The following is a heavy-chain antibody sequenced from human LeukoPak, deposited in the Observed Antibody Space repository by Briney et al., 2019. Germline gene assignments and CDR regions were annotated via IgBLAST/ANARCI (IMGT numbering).Heavy chain of an antibody. J-gene: IGHJ5*01. D-gene: IGHD2-15*01. Sequence: SETLSLTCTVSGYSISSGYYWGWIRQPPGKGLEWIGSIYHSGSTSYNPAPKSRVNISVDTSKNQFPLRLTFVTAADTAVYYCARLSGIYCDRGSCFNYFDSWGQGALVTVSS. CDR2: IYHSGST. CDR1: GYSISSGYY. CDR3: ARLSGIYCDRGSCFNYFDS. V-gene: IGHV4-38-2*02.